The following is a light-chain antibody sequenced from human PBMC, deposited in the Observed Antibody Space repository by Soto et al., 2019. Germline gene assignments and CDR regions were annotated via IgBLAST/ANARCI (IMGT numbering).Light chain of an antibody. V-gene: IGLV2-14*03. CDR3: SSYTSSGTHV. CDR2: DVN. J-gene: IGLJ1*01. Sequence: QSALTQPASVSGSPGQSIAISCTGTSSDVGGYDYVSWYQQLPGKAPKLMIYDVNNRPSGASNRFSGSKSGNTASLTISGLQAEDEADYYCSSYTSSGTHVFGTGTKLTVL. CDR1: SSDVGGYDY.